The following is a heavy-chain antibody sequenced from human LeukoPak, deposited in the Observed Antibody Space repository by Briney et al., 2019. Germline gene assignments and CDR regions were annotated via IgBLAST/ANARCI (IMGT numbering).Heavy chain of an antibody. CDR2: ISSSSYI. CDR3: ARDYDFWSGYYYGMDV. J-gene: IGHJ6*02. D-gene: IGHD3-3*01. CDR1: GFTFSSYS. V-gene: IGHV3-21*01. Sequence: GGSLRLSCAASGFTFSSYSMNWVRQAPGKGLEWVSSISSSSYIYYADSVKGRFTISRDNAKNSLYLQMNSLRAEDTAVYYCARDYDFWSGYYYGMDVWGQGTTVTVSS.